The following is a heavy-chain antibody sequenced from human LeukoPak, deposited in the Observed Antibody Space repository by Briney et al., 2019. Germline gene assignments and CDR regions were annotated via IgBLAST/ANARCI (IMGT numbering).Heavy chain of an antibody. Sequence: ASVKVSCKASGYTFTGYYMHWLRQAPGQGLEFMGWINPNSGDANYAQKFQGRVTMTRDTSISTAYMELSSLRSDDTAVYYCAKDLNAYNDFDSGGLRFDPWGQGTLVTASS. CDR2: INPNSGDA. J-gene: IGHJ5*02. D-gene: IGHD5-12*01. CDR3: AKDLNAYNDFDSGGLRFDP. CDR1: GYTFTGYY. V-gene: IGHV1-2*02.